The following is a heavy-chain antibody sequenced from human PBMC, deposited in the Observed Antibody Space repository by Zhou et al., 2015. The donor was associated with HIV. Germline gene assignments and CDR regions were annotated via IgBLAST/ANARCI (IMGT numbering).Heavy chain of an antibody. V-gene: IGHV1-69*06. J-gene: IGHJ6*02. Sequence: QVQLVQSGAEVKKPGSSVKVSCRASGGTFSTYGISWVRQAPGQGLEWMGGIIPILGTTKYAQKFQGRVTITADRSTSTAYMDLRSLTSEDTAVYYCARASVGVTGTTSYYSMDVWGQGTPVTVSS. CDR3: ARASVGVTGTTSYYSMDV. CDR1: GGTFSTYG. CDR2: IIPILGTT. D-gene: IGHD1-7*01.